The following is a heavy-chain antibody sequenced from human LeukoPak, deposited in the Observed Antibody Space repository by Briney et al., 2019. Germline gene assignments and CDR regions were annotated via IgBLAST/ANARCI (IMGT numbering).Heavy chain of an antibody. CDR3: ARHYDFWSEGAFDI. D-gene: IGHD3-3*01. Sequence: PSETLSLTCTVSGDSISSYYWSWIRQPPGKGLEWIGYIYYSGSTNYNPSLKSRVTISVDTSKNQFSLKLSSVTAADTAVYYCARHYDFWSEGAFDIWGQGTMVTVSS. J-gene: IGHJ3*02. V-gene: IGHV4-59*08. CDR1: GDSISSYY. CDR2: IYYSGST.